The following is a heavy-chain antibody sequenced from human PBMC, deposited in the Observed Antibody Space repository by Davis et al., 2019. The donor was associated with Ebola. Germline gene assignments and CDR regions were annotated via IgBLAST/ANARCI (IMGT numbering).Heavy chain of an antibody. D-gene: IGHD1-26*01. CDR3: ARGHSGSYYYYYHGMDV. J-gene: IGHJ6*02. CDR1: GFTFSSYS. V-gene: IGHV3-21*01. Sequence: GESLKISCAPSGFTFSSYSMNWVRQAPGKGLEWVSSISSSSSYIYYADSVKGRFTISRDNAKNSLYLQMNSLRAEDTAVYYCARGHSGSYYYYYHGMDVWGQGTTVTVSS. CDR2: ISSSSSYI.